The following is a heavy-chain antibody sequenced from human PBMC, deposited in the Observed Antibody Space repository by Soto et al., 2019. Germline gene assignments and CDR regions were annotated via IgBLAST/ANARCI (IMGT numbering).Heavy chain of an antibody. CDR3: TRSRRSILMVYGFGGMDV. D-gene: IGHD2-8*01. CDR1: GFTVSSHA. CDR2: ISGSGDGT. Sequence: PGGSLRLSCAASGFTVSSHAMSWVRQAPGKGLEWVSSISGSGDGTYYGDSVKGRFTISRDSSSSTLYLEMKNLRGEDTAVYFCTRSRRSILMVYGFGGMDVWGQGTTVTVSS. J-gene: IGHJ6*02. V-gene: IGHV3-23*01.